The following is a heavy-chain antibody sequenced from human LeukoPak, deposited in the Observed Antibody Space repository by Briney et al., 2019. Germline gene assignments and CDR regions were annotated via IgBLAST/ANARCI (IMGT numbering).Heavy chain of an antibody. CDR3: ARQFFAYSGYDLPPLFWSFDI. J-gene: IGHJ3*02. CDR2: IYYSGNS. V-gene: IGHV4-59*08. Sequence: PSETLSLTCTVSGASLSHSYWSWIRQSPGKGLEWIGNIYYSGNSDYNPSLKSRVTMSVDTSKNQFSLNLSSVTAADTAVYYCARQFFAYSGYDLPPLFWSFDIWGQGTTVTVSS. CDR1: GASLSHSY. D-gene: IGHD5-12*01.